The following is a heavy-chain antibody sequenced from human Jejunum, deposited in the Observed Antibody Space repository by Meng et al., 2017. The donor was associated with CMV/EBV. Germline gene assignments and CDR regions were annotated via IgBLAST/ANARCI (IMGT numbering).Heavy chain of an antibody. V-gene: IGHV4-59*02. D-gene: IGHD1-7*01. CDR2: IYHSGST. CDR1: GTSVNNYY. Sequence: GTSVNNYYWSSIRQPPGKGLEWIGYIYHSGSTDSNPSLSSRVTISIDTSKNQVSLQLSSVTAADTAVYYCAKVGEWNYGRGWFDRWGQGTRVTVSS. CDR3: AKVGEWNYGRGWFDR. J-gene: IGHJ5*02.